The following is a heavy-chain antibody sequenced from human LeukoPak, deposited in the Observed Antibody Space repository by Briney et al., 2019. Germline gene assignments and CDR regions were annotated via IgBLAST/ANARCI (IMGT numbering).Heavy chain of an antibody. J-gene: IGHJ5*02. CDR2: INHSGST. D-gene: IGHD2-2*01. V-gene: IGHV4-34*01. CDR1: GGSFSGYY. CDR3: AKDSVYIPAGWLDP. Sequence: SETLSLTCAVYGGSFSGYYWSWIRQPPGKGLEWIGEINHSGSTNYNPSLKSRVTISVDTSKNQFSLKLSSVTAADTAVYYCAKDSVYIPAGWLDPWGQGTLVTVSP.